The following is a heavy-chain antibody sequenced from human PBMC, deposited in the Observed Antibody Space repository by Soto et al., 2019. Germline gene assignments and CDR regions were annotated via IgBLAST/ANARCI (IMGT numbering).Heavy chain of an antibody. CDR2: ISYDGSTK. Sequence: QVQLVESGGGVVQPGRSLRLSCAASGFTFSSYGMHWVRQAPGKGLEWVAVISYDGSTKNYADYVKGRFTISRDNSNNTLYLQMNSLRADDTAVYYCAKNMFYGSGSYYYYGMDVWGQGTTVTVSS. CDR3: AKNMFYGSGSYYYYGMDV. CDR1: GFTFSSYG. D-gene: IGHD3-10*01. J-gene: IGHJ6*02. V-gene: IGHV3-30*18.